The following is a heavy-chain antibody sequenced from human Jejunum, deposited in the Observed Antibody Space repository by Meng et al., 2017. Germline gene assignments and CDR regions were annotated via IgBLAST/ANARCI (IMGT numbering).Heavy chain of an antibody. CDR1: GFSFSIYH. Sequence: GESLKISCAASGFSFSIYHMNWVRQAPGKGLEWVSCISSSSSTISYADSVKGRFTISRDNAKDSLYLQMSSLRAEDTALYYCTRDNGDNVSHYWGQGTLVTVSS. CDR3: TRDNGDNVSHY. J-gene: IGHJ4*02. CDR2: ISSSSSTI. D-gene: IGHD2-8*01. V-gene: IGHV3-48*01.